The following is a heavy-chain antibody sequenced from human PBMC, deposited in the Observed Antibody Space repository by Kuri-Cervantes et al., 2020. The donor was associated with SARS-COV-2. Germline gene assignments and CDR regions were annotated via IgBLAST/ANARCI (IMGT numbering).Heavy chain of an antibody. V-gene: IGHV1-69*13. CDR1: GGTFSSYS. J-gene: IGHJ5*02. CDR2: IIPTFDTT. CDR3: SRSQGYCTANSCSWNWFDP. D-gene: IGHD2-8*02. Sequence: SVKVSCKAFGGTFSSYSVNWVRQAPGQGLEWMGRIIPTFDTTTYAQKFQGRVIFTADESSSTAYMEVNSLTSEDTAVYFCSRSQGYCTANSCSWNWFDPWGQGTQVTVSS.